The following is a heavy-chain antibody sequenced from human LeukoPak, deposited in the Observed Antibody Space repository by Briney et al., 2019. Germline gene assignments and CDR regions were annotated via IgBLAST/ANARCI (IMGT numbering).Heavy chain of an antibody. V-gene: IGHV1-18*01. J-gene: IGHJ4*02. CDR1: GYTFTSYG. CDR3: ARVHLEAVAGTENY. CDR2: ISAYNGNT. D-gene: IGHD6-19*01. Sequence: ASVKVSCKASGYTFTSYGISWVRQAPGQGLEWMGWISAYNGNTNYAQKLQGRVTMTTDTSTSTAYMELRSLRSDDTAVYYCARVHLEAVAGTENYWGQGTLVTVSS.